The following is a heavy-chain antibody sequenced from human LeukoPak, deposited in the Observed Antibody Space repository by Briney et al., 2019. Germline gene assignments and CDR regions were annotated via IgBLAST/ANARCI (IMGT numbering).Heavy chain of an antibody. J-gene: IGHJ4*02. CDR2: IRYDGSNK. D-gene: IGHD6-13*01. CDR1: GFTFSSYG. Sequence: GGSLRLSCAASGFTFSSYGMHWDRQAPGKGMEWVAFIRYDGSNKYYADSVKGRFTISRDNSKNTLYPQMNSLRAEDTAVYYCARDLEDSSSGNFDYWGQGTLVTVSS. CDR3: ARDLEDSSSGNFDY. V-gene: IGHV3-30*02.